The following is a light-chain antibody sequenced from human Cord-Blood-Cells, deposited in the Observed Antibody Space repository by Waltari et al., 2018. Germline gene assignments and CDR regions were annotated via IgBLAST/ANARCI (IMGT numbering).Light chain of an antibody. CDR1: RGSIASNW. Sequence: NFMLTQPPSVSESPGTTVTIPCTGCRGSIASNWVQWYQQRPGSAPTTVIYEDNRRPSGVPDRFSGSIDSSSNSASLTLSGLKTEDEADYYCQSYDSSNWVFGGGTKLTVL. CDR2: EDN. CDR3: QSYDSSNWV. J-gene: IGLJ3*02. V-gene: IGLV6-57*02.